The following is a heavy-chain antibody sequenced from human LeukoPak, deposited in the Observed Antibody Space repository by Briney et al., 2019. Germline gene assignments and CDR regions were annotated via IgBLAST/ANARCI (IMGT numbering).Heavy chain of an antibody. CDR3: AKDRSSGWYHYIDY. V-gene: IGHV3-9*01. CDR1: GFTFDDYA. Sequence: PGGSLRLSCAASGFTFDDYAMHWVRHAPGKGLEWVSGISWSSGSIGYADSVKGRFTISRDNAKNSLYLQMNSLRAEDTALYYCAKDRSSGWYHYIDYWGQGTLVTVSS. D-gene: IGHD6-19*01. CDR2: ISWSSGSI. J-gene: IGHJ4*02.